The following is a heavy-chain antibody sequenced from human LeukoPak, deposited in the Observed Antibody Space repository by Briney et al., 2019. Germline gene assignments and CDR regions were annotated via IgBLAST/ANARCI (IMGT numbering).Heavy chain of an antibody. D-gene: IGHD5-24*01. CDR2: IYYSGST. CDR1: GGSISSSSYY. J-gene: IGHJ4*02. CDR3: ARGDGYNSVGYYFDY. Sequence: SETLSLTCTVSGGSISSSSYYWGWIRQPPGKGLEWIGSIYYSGSTYYNPSLKSRVTISVDTSKNQFSLKLSSVTAAGTAVYYCARGDGYNSVGYYFDYWGQGTLVTVSS. V-gene: IGHV4-39*01.